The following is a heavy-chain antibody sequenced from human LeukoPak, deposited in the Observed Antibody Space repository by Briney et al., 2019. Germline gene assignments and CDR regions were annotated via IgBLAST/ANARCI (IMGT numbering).Heavy chain of an antibody. CDR3: ARVGDYYDSSGYYYVA. Sequence: GGSLRLSCAASGFTFSNYAMTWVRQAPGKGLEWVSTISGGGGSTYSADSVKGRFTISRDNAKNTLYLQMNSLRAEDTAVYYCARVGDYYDSSGYYYVAWGQGTLVTVSS. V-gene: IGHV3-23*01. J-gene: IGHJ5*02. CDR2: ISGGGGST. D-gene: IGHD3-22*01. CDR1: GFTFSNYA.